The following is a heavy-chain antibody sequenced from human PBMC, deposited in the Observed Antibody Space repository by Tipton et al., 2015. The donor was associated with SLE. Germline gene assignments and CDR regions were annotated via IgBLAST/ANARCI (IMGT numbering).Heavy chain of an antibody. J-gene: IGHJ2*01. D-gene: IGHD4-17*01. Sequence: TLSLTCTVSGGSLSFVYWSWIRQSAGRGLEWVGRIYSSGGRDYNPSLRSRVTMSIDASQNRVSLRLKSVSAADTAVYYCARGSDGEYVRYFDVWGPGTLVTVSS. V-gene: IGHV4-4*07. CDR1: GGSLSFVY. CDR3: ARGSDGEYVRYFDV. CDR2: IYSSGGR.